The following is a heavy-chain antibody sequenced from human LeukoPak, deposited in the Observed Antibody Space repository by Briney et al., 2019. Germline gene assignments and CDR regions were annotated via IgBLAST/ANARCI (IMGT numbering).Heavy chain of an antibody. Sequence: SETLSLTCTVSGGSISSYYSSWIRQPAGKGLEWIGRIYTSGSTNYNPSLKSRVTISVDTSKNQFSLKLSSVTAADTAVYYCARGLDWLLYFDYWGQGTLVTVSS. V-gene: IGHV4-4*07. CDR1: GGSISSYY. J-gene: IGHJ4*02. CDR2: IYTSGST. D-gene: IGHD3-9*01. CDR3: ARGLDWLLYFDY.